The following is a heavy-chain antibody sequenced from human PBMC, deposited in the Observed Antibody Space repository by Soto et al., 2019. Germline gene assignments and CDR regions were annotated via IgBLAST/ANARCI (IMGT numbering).Heavy chain of an antibody. V-gene: IGHV1-18*01. CDR3: ARGSAANYDFWSGYYHWFDP. J-gene: IGHJ5*02. D-gene: IGHD3-3*01. Sequence: QVQLVQSGAEVKKPGASVKVSCKASGYTFTSYGISWVRQAPGQGLEWMGWISAYNGNTNYAQKLQGRVTMTTDTSTRTAYMELRSLRSDDTAVYYCARGSAANYDFWSGYYHWFDPWGQGTLVTVSS. CDR2: ISAYNGNT. CDR1: GYTFTSYG.